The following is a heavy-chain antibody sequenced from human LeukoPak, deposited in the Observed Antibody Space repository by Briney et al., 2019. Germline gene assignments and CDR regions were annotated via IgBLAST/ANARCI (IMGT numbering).Heavy chain of an antibody. D-gene: IGHD6-13*01. CDR3: ARDAAGPTNHFDY. CDR2: IYYSGST. CDR1: GGSISSSSYY. J-gene: IGHJ4*02. Sequence: SSETLSLTCTVSGGSISSSSYYWGWIRQPPGKGLEWIGSIYYSGSTYYNPSLKSRVTISVDTSKNQFSLKLSSVTAADTAVYYCARDAAGPTNHFDYWGQGTLVTVSS. V-gene: IGHV4-39*07.